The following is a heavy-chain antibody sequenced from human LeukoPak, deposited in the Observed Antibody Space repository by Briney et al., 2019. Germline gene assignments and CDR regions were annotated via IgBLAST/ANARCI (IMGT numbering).Heavy chain of an antibody. D-gene: IGHD2-2*01. J-gene: IGHJ4*02. CDR1: GGSISSSSYY. Sequence: SETLSLTCTVSGGSISSSSYYWGWIRQPPGKGLEWIGSIYYSGSTYYNPSLKSRVTISVDTSKNQFYLKLSSVTAADTAVYYCARADIVLVPALLSNDYWGQGTLVTVSS. CDR3: ARADIVLVPALLSNDY. V-gene: IGHV4-39*07. CDR2: IYYSGST.